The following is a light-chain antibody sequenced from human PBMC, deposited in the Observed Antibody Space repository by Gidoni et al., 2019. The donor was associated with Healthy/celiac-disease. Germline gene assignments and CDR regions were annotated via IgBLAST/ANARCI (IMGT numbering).Light chain of an antibody. V-gene: IGLV2-14*01. CDR3: SSYTSSSTVV. CDR1: SSDVGGYNY. Sequence: SALTQPASLSGSPGQSITTSCTGTSSDVGGYNYVSWYQQHPGKAPKLMIYEVSNRPSGVSNRFSGSKSGNTASLTISGLQAEDEADYYCSSYTSSSTVVFGGGTKLTVL. J-gene: IGLJ2*01. CDR2: EVS.